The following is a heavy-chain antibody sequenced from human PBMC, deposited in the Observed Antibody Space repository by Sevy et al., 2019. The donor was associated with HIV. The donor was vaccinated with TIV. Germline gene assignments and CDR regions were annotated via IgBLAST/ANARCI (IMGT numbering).Heavy chain of an antibody. CDR2: INPNDGVT. CDR3: ARLTTMPTSDLYGMDV. J-gene: IGHJ6*02. D-gene: IGHD1-1*01. V-gene: IGHV1-2*02. CDR1: GYTFTDYY. Sequence: ASVEVSCKASGYTFTDYYIHWVRQAPGQGLEWMAWINPNDGVTNYAQRFQGGVTVTRDKSISTAYMELRRLRSDDTAIYYCARLTTMPTSDLYGMDVWGQGTTVTVSS.